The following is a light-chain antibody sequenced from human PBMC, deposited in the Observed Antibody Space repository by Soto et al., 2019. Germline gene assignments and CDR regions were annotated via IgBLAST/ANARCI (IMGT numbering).Light chain of an antibody. CDR3: CSYTSFSTYV. J-gene: IGLJ1*01. Sequence: QSVLTQPASVSGSPGQSITISCTGTSSDVGGYNHVSWYQQHPGKAPKLIIYEVRNRPSGVSNRLSGSKSGNTASLTISGLQADDEADYYCCSYTSFSTYVFGTGTKLTVL. V-gene: IGLV2-14*01. CDR2: EVR. CDR1: SSDVGGYNH.